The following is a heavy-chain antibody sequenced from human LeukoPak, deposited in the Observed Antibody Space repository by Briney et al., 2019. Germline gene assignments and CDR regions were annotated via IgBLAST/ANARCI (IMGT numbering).Heavy chain of an antibody. Sequence: SETLSLTCTVSGGSISGYFWSWIRQPPGKGPEWIGYIYSTGTTNYSPSLSSRVTISVDTSKNQLSLNLRFVTATDTSVYHCARHKPPPIGFCSGTSCFMSGSQYFYMDVWGKGTSVTVS. V-gene: IGHV4-4*09. CDR3: ARHKPPPIGFCSGTSCFMSGSQYFYMDV. D-gene: IGHD2-2*01. J-gene: IGHJ6*03. CDR1: GGSISGYF. CDR2: IYSTGTT.